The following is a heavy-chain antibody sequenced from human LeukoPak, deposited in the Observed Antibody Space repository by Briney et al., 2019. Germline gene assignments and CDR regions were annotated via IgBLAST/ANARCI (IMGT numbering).Heavy chain of an antibody. CDR3: ARGEAYSSRFDY. D-gene: IGHD6-13*01. CDR1: GGTFSSYA. J-gene: IGHJ4*02. Sequence: SVKVSCKASGGTFSSYAISWVRQAPGQGLEWMGGIIPIFGTANYAQKFQGRVTITADKSTSTAYMELSSLRSEDTAVYYCARGEAYSSRFDYWGQGTLVTVSS. CDR2: IIPIFGTA. V-gene: IGHV1-69*06.